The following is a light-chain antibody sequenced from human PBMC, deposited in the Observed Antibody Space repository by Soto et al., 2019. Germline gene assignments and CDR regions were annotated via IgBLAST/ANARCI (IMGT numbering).Light chain of an antibody. J-gene: IGLJ3*02. V-gene: IGLV2-14*01. CDR3: SSYTAFSTWV. Sequence: QSALTQPASVSGSPGQSITISCTGTSNDVGGYNYVSWYQQHPGKALQLIIYEVSNRPSGVSHRFSGSKSGDTASLTISGLQAEDGADYYCSSYTAFSTWVFGGGTKLTVL. CDR1: SNDVGGYNY. CDR2: EVS.